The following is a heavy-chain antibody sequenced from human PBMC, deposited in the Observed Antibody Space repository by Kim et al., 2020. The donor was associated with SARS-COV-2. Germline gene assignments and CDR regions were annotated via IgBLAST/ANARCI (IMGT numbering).Heavy chain of an antibody. Sequence: SRVTISVDTSKNQFSLKRSSVTAADTAVYYCARHFPAPYYYDSSGYYFDYWGQGTLVTVSS. CDR3: ARHFPAPYYYDSSGYYFDY. D-gene: IGHD3-22*01. V-gene: IGHV4-59*08. J-gene: IGHJ4*02.